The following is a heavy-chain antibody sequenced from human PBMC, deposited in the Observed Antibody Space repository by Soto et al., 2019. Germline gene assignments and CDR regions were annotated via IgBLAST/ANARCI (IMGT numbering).Heavy chain of an antibody. CDR2: ISAYNGNT. J-gene: IGHJ4*02. V-gene: IGHV1-18*04. CDR1: GYTSTGYY. CDR3: AALGYCSSTSCYDHDY. D-gene: IGHD2-2*01. Sequence: GSSVKVSCKASGYTSTGYYMHWVRQAPGQGLEWMGWISAYNGNTNYAQKLQGRVTMTTDTSTSTAYMELRSLRSDDTAVYYCAALGYCSSTSCYDHDYWGQGTMVTVSS.